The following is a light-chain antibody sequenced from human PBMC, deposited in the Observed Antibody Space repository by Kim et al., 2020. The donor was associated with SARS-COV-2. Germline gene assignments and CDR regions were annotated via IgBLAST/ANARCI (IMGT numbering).Light chain of an antibody. V-gene: IGKV1-39*01. J-gene: IGKJ3*01. CDR2: AAS. CDR1: QSISSH. CDR3: QQSYITPFT. Sequence: DIQMTQSPSSMSASVGDRVTITCRTTQSISSHLNWYQQKPGRAPKLLISAASTLQGGVPSRFSGSGSETDFTLTISSLQPEDFATYFCQQSYITPFTFGPGTKVDIK.